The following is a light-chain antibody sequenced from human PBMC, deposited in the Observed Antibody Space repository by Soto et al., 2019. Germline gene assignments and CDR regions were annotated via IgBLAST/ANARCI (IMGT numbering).Light chain of an antibody. CDR1: QSVSSN. CDR2: GAS. V-gene: IGKV3-20*01. J-gene: IGKJ1*01. CDR3: QQYGSSQWT. Sequence: EIVMTQSPATLSVSPGERATLLCRASQSVSSNLAWYQQKPGQAPRLLIYGASSRATGIPDRFSGSGSGTDFTLTISRLEPEDFAVYYCQQYGSSQWTFGQGTKVDI.